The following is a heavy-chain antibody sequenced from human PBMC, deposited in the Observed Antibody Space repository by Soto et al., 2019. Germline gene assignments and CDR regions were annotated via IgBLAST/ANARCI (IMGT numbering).Heavy chain of an antibody. CDR1: GFTFTHYR. V-gene: IGHV3-74*03. D-gene: IGHD5-18*01. CDR2: INSDGARI. Sequence: PGGSLRLSCAASGFTFTHYRIHWVRQPPGKGLEWVGRINSDGARIEYGDSVKGRFTISRDNAHNMVFLQMNSLRAEDTAVYYCARDSYGSIDYWGQGTLVTVSS. CDR3: ARDSYGSIDY. J-gene: IGHJ4*02.